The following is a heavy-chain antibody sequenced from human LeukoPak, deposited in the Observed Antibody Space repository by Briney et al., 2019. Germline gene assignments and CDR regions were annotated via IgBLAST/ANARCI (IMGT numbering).Heavy chain of an antibody. Sequence: ASVKVSCKASGYTFTSYAMHWVRQAPGQRLEWMGWINAGNGNTKCSQKFQGRVTITRDTSASTAYMELSSLRSEDTAVYYCARDLKYYDSSGYSIWFDPWGQGTLVTVSS. V-gene: IGHV1-3*01. CDR1: GYTFTSYA. CDR3: ARDLKYYDSSGYSIWFDP. J-gene: IGHJ5*02. D-gene: IGHD3-22*01. CDR2: INAGNGNT.